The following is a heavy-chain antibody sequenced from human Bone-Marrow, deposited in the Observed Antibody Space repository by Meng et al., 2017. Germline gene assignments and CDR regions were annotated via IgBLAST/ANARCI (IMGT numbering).Heavy chain of an antibody. D-gene: IGHD5-12*01. J-gene: IGHJ3*01. CDR2: LNYDGSTT. CDR1: GFTFSSYY. CDR3: ARGDIVAYGFDF. V-gene: IGHV3-74*01. Sequence: GESLKISCAASGFTFSSYYMHWVRQAPGKGLVWVSRLNYDGSTTNYADSVKGRFTISRDNAKNTLYLQMNSLRVEDTAMYHCARGDIVAYGFDFWGQGTMVTVSS.